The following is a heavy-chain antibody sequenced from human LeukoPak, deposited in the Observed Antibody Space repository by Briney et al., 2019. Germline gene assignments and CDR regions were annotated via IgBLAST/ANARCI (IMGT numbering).Heavy chain of an antibody. Sequence: GGSLRLSCAAYGFTFSSYSMNWVRQAPGKGLEWVSFISTSSSYIYYADSVKGRFTISRDNAKNSLYLEMNSLRAEDTAVYYCARDPIVGAMGAPTTELPFDYWGQGTLVTVSS. CDR2: ISTSSSYI. V-gene: IGHV3-21*04. CDR1: GFTFSSYS. D-gene: IGHD1-26*01. CDR3: ARDPIVGAMGAPTTELPFDY. J-gene: IGHJ4*02.